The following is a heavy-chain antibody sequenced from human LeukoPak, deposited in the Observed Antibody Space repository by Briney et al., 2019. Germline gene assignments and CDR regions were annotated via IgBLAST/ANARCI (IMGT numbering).Heavy chain of an antibody. CDR2: ISYDGSNQ. V-gene: IGHV3-30*04. CDR1: GFTFSSYA. J-gene: IGHJ4*02. D-gene: IGHD1-7*01. CDR3: ARDRDWNSGFDY. Sequence: PGGSLRLSCAASGFTFSSYAMHWVRQAPGKGLEWVAVISYDGSNQYYADSVKGRFTISRDNARNSLYLQMNSLRAEDTAVYYCARDRDWNSGFDYWGQGTLVTVSS.